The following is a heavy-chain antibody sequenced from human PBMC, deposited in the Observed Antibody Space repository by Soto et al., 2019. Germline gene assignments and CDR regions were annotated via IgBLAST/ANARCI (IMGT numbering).Heavy chain of an antibody. CDR3: ARGRAALRQYYYYYYMDV. Sequence: SETLSLTCAVYGGSFSGYYWSWIRQPPGKGLEWIGEINHSGSTNYNPSLKSRVTISVDTSKNQFSLKLSSVTAADTAVYYCARGRAALRQYYYYYYMDVWGKGTTVTVSS. J-gene: IGHJ6*03. D-gene: IGHD4-17*01. V-gene: IGHV4-34*01. CDR1: GGSFSGYY. CDR2: INHSGST.